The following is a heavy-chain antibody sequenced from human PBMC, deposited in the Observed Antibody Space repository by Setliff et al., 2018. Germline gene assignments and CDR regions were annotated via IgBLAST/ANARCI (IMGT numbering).Heavy chain of an antibody. D-gene: IGHD6-13*01. CDR1: GGSISSYY. CDR2: IYYSGST. J-gene: IGHJ6*02. V-gene: IGHV4-59*01. CDR3: ARDEGSSYFYGMDV. Sequence: SETLSLTCTVSGGSISSYYWSWIRQPPGKGLEWIGYIYYSGSTNYNPSLKSRVTISVDTSKNQFSLKLSSVTAADTAAYYCARDEGSSYFYGMDVWGQGTTVTVSS.